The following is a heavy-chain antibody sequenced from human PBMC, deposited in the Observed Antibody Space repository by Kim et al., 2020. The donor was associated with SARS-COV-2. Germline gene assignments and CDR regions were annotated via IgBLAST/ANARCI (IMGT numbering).Heavy chain of an antibody. V-gene: IGHV4-61*02. J-gene: IGHJ6*02. CDR1: GGSISSGSYY. CDR2: IYTSGST. Sequence: SETLSLTCTVSGGSISSGSYYWSWIRQPAGKGLEWIGRIYTSGSTNYNPSLKSRVTISVDTSKNQFSLKLSSVTAADTAVYYCARADVDIVATIKRLGPYGMDVWGQGTTVTVYS. CDR3: ARADVDIVATIKRLGPYGMDV. D-gene: IGHD5-12*01.